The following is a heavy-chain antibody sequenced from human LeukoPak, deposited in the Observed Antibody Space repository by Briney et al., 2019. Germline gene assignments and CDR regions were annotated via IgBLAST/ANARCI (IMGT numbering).Heavy chain of an antibody. CDR1: GFTFSRSW. V-gene: IGHV3-74*01. Sequence: PGGSLRLSCAASGFTFSRSWMHWVRQVPGKGLVWVSCIIGDGSLIHYADSVKGRFTVSRDNAKNTLYLQMNSLRAEDTALYYCAKDMRTAMVFDYWGQGTLVTVSS. J-gene: IGHJ4*02. CDR3: AKDMRTAMVFDY. CDR2: IIGDGSLI. D-gene: IGHD5-18*01.